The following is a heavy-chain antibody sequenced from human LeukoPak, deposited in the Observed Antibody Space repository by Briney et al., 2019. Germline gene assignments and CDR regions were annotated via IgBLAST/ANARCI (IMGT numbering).Heavy chain of an antibody. J-gene: IGHJ4*02. CDR2: ISSSSSYI. V-gene: IGHV3-21*01. D-gene: IGHD4-17*01. CDR3: ARPRGTTVPLDIYFDY. CDR1: GFTVSSNY. Sequence: GGSLRLSCAASGFTVSSNYMSWVRQAPGKGLEWVSSISSSSSYIYYADSVKGRFTISRDNAKNSLYLQMNSLRAEDTAVYYCARPRGTTVPLDIYFDYGGKEPLVTVPS.